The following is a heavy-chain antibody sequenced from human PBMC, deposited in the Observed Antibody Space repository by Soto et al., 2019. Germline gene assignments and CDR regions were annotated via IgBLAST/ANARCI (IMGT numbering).Heavy chain of an antibody. V-gene: IGHV5-51*01. J-gene: IGHJ6*03. CDR1: GYSFTSYW. CDR2: IYPGDSDT. D-gene: IGHD2-2*01. CDR3: ARGGYCSSTSCYDPRYYYYMDV. Sequence: GESLKISCKGSGYSFTSYWIGWVRQMPGKGLEWMGIIYPGDSDTRYSPSFQGQVTISADKSISTAYLQWSSLKASDTAMYYCARGGYCSSTSCYDPRYYYYMDVWRKGTTVTVSS.